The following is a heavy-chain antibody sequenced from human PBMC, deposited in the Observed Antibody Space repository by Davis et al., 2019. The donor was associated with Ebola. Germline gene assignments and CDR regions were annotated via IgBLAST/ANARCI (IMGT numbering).Heavy chain of an antibody. CDR3: AKYLSGLDY. CDR1: GFTFSTYA. V-gene: IGHV3-23*01. J-gene: IGHJ4*02. CDR2: ITGSGGST. Sequence: GGSLRLSCAASGFTFSTYAMSWVRQAPGKGLEWVSAITGSGGSTYYADSVKGRFTISRDNSKNTLYLQMNSLRAEDTAVYFCAKYLSGLDYWGQGTLVTVSS. D-gene: IGHD3-3*01.